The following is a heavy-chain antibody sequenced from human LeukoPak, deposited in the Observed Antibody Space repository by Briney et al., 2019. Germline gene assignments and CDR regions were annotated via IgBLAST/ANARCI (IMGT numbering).Heavy chain of an antibody. CDR3: ARFYGSGSYYLDY. V-gene: IGHV3-23*01. CDR1: GFTFSSYA. J-gene: IGHJ4*02. D-gene: IGHD3-10*01. Sequence: GGSLRLSCAASGFTFSSYAMSWVRQAPGKGLEWDSAISGSGGSTYYADSVKGRFTISRDNSKNTLYLQMNSLRAEDTAVYYCARFYGSGSYYLDYWGQGTLVTVSS. CDR2: ISGSGGST.